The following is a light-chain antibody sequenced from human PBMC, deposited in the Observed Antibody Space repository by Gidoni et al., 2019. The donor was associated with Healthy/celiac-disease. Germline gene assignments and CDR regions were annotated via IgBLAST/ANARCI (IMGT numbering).Light chain of an antibody. J-gene: IGLJ1*01. CDR1: SGRSSYA. CDR2: LNSDGSH. V-gene: IGLV4-69*01. Sequence: QLVLTQSPSASASLGASVKLTCTLSSGRSSYAIAWHQQQPEKGPRYLMKLNSDGSHSKGDGIPDRFSGSSSGAERYLTISSLQSEDEADYYCQTWGTGPVFGTGTKVTVL. CDR3: QTWGTGPV.